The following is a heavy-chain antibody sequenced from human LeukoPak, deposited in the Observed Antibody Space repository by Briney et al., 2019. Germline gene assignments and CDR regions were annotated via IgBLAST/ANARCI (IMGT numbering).Heavy chain of an antibody. J-gene: IGHJ4*02. Sequence: ASVKVSCKASGYSFTNYAMNWVRQAPGQGLEWMGWINTNTGNPTYAQGFTGRFVFSLDTSVSTAYLQISSLKAEDTAVYYCARESFGWFGESSSLDYWGQGTLVTVSS. D-gene: IGHD3-10*01. CDR3: ARESFGWFGESSSLDY. CDR1: GYSFTNYA. CDR2: INTNTGNP. V-gene: IGHV7-4-1*02.